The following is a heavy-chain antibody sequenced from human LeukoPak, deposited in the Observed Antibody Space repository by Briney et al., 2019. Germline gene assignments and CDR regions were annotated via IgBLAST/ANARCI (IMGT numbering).Heavy chain of an antibody. Sequence: GGSLRLSCAASGFSLSTYAMHWVRQAPGKGLEWVGVISYNGSHKYYAGSVKGRFTISRDNSKNTLYLQMNGLRTDDTSTYYCARRIVTPTTGALDIWGQGTRVTVSS. CDR3: ARRIVTPTTGALDI. J-gene: IGHJ3*02. CDR1: GFSLSTYA. V-gene: IGHV3-30-3*01. D-gene: IGHD1-26*01. CDR2: ISYNGSHK.